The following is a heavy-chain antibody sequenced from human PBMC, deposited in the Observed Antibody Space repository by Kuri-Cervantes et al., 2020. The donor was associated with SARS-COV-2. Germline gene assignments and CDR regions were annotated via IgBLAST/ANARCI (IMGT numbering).Heavy chain of an antibody. CDR2: ISGSGGSI. CDR1: GFTFSSYA. J-gene: IGHJ2*01. Sequence: GGSLRLSCAASGFTFSSYAMSWVRQAPGKGLEWVSAISGSGGSIYYADSVKGRFTISRDNSKNTLYLQMNSLRAEDTAVYYCARDLKYWYFDLWGRGTLVTVSS. V-gene: IGHV3-23*01. CDR3: ARDLKYWYFDL.